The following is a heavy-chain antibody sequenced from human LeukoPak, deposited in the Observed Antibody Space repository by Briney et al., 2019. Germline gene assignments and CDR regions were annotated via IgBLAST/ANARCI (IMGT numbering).Heavy chain of an antibody. CDR2: IKVDGSEE. V-gene: IGHV3-7*01. J-gene: IGHJ2*01. CDR1: GFTFSTYW. CDR3: ARDGGYSYGSGYFDL. Sequence: GGSPRLSCAASGFTFSTYWMNWVRQAPGRGLEWVANIKVDGSEEYYTDSVEGRFTISRDNAKNSLYLQMNSLRAEDTAVYYCARDGGYSYGSGYFDLWGRGTLVTVSS. D-gene: IGHD5-18*01.